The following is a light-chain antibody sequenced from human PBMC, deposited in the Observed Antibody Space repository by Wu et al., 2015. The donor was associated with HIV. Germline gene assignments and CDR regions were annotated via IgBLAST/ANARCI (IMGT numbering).Light chain of an antibody. J-gene: IGKJ4*01. CDR2: DAS. CDR1: QSVSNY. V-gene: IGKV3-11*01. Sequence: EIVLTQSPATLSLSPGERAALSCRASQSVSNYLAWYQQKPGQAPRLLIYDASNRATGIPVRFSGSGSGTDFTLTISSLEPEDFAVYYCQQRSNWPLLTFGGGTKVEIK. CDR3: QQRSNWPLLT.